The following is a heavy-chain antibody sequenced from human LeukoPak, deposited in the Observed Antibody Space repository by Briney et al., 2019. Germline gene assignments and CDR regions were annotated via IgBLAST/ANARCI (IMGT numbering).Heavy chain of an antibody. V-gene: IGHV1-8*01. CDR3: ARGNYNIWSGLDY. Sequence: VASVKVSCKASGYTFTSYDINWVRQATGQELEWMGWMNPNSGNTGYAQKFQGRVTMTRNTSISTAYMELSSLRSDDTAVYYCARGNYNIWSGLDYWGQGTVVTVSS. J-gene: IGHJ4*02. D-gene: IGHD3-3*01. CDR2: MNPNSGNT. CDR1: GYTFTSYD.